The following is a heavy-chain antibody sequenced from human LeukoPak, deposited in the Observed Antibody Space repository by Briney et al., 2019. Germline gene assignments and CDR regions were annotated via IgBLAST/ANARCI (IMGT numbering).Heavy chain of an antibody. D-gene: IGHD6-25*01. CDR3: ARRGAAFPYYYYYMDV. Sequence: GESLKISCKGSGYSFTTYWIGWVRQMPGKGLEWMGFIYPGDSDTRYSPSFQGQVTISADKSISTAYLQWSSLKASDTAMYYCARRGAAFPYYYYYMDVWGKGTTVTVSS. V-gene: IGHV5-51*01. CDR2: IYPGDSDT. CDR1: GYSFTTYW. J-gene: IGHJ6*03.